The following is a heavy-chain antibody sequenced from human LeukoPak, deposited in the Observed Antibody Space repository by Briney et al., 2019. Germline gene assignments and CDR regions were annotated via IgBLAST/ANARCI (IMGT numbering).Heavy chain of an antibody. CDR3: AMGSRGASAGHY. CDR2: IYSDGKT. D-gene: IGHD1-26*01. CDR1: GFTISDNH. Sequence: GGSLRLSCAASGFTISDNHKSWACQAPGKGLEWVSVIYSDGKTYYGDSVKGRFTISRDKSKNTLYLQMNRLRAEDTAVYYCAMGSRGASAGHYWGQGALVTVSS. J-gene: IGHJ4*01. V-gene: IGHV3-53*01.